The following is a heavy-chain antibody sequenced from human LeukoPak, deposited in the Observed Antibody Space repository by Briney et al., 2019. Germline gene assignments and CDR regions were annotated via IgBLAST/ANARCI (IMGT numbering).Heavy chain of an antibody. Sequence: GGSLRLSCAASGFTFSSQTMSWVRQAPGKGLEWVSAISGSGGSTYYADSVKGRFTISRDNSKNTLYLQMNSLRAEDTAVYYCAKGIGYCSGGICYGEFDYWGQGTLVTVSS. CDR1: GFTFSSQT. V-gene: IGHV3-23*01. J-gene: IGHJ4*02. CDR2: ISGSGGST. CDR3: AKGIGYCSGGICYGEFDY. D-gene: IGHD2-15*01.